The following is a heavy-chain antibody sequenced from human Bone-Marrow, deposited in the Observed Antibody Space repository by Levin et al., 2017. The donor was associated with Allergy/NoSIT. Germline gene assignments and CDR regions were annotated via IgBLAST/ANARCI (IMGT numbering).Heavy chain of an antibody. CDR1: GGSVSSGSYY. CDR3: AREVAGYCSSTSCYRNYYYYMDV. J-gene: IGHJ6*03. CDR2: IYYSGST. Sequence: SETLSLTCTVSGGSVSSGSYYWSWIRQPPGKGLEWIGYIYYSGSTNYNPSLKSRVTISVDTSKNQFSLKLSSVTAADTAVYYCAREVAGYCSSTSCYRNYYYYMDVWGKGTTVTVSS. D-gene: IGHD2-2*02. V-gene: IGHV4-61*01.